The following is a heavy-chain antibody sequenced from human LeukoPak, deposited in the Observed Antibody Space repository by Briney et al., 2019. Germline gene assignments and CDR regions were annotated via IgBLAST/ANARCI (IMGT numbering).Heavy chain of an antibody. Sequence: GESLKISCKGSGYSFTSYWIGWVRQVPGKGLEWMGIIYPGDSDTRYSPSFQGQVTISADKSISTAYLQWSSLKASDTAMYYCATSVSADTYYYYYMDVWGKGTTVTVSS. CDR3: ATSVSADTYYYYYMDV. CDR1: GYSFTSYW. D-gene: IGHD6-19*01. V-gene: IGHV5-51*01. CDR2: IYPGDSDT. J-gene: IGHJ6*03.